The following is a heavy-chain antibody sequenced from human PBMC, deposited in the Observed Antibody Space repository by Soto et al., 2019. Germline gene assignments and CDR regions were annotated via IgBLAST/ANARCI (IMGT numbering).Heavy chain of an antibody. D-gene: IGHD1-20*01. Sequence: QVQLQQWGAGLLKPSETLSLTCAVYGGSFSGYYWSWIRQPPGKGLEWIGEINHSGSTNYNPSLKSRVTISVDTSKNQFSLKLSSVTAADTAVYYCARARSLTGTMGYWGQGTLVTVSS. CDR2: INHSGST. J-gene: IGHJ4*02. V-gene: IGHV4-34*01. CDR3: ARARSLTGTMGY. CDR1: GGSFSGYY.